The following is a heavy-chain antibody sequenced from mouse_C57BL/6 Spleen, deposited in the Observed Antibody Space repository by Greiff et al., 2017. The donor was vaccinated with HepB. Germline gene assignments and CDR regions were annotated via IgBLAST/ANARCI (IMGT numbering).Heavy chain of an antibody. Sequence: EVQLQESGPSLVRPSQTLSLTCTVTGFSINSDCYWIWIRQFPGNKLEYIGYTFYSGITYYNPSLESRTYITRDTSKNQFSLKLSSVTTEDTATYYCAYGSLFYYAMDYWGQGTSVTVSS. CDR1: GFSINSDCY. CDR2: TFYSGIT. CDR3: AYGSLFYYAMDY. V-gene: IGHV3-3*01. J-gene: IGHJ4*01. D-gene: IGHD1-1*01.